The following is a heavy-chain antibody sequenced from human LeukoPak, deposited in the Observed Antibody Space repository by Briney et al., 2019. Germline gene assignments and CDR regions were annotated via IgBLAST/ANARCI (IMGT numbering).Heavy chain of an antibody. CDR3: ASSPYYYDSSGYPFWY. D-gene: IGHD3-22*01. J-gene: IGHJ4*02. Sequence: GGSLRLSCAASGFSFSAYSMNWVRQTPGKGLEWVSAIGIGTSQIWYADSVKGRFTISRDDAKNSLYLQMNSLRAEDTAVYYCASSPYYYDSSGYPFWYWGQGTLVTVSS. CDR1: GFSFSAYS. CDR2: IGIGTSQI. V-gene: IGHV3-21*04.